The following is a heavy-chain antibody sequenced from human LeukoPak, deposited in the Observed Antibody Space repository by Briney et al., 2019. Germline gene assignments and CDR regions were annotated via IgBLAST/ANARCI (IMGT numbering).Heavy chain of an antibody. D-gene: IGHD3-10*01. CDR3: AKEQAGALDI. Sequence: GGSLRLSCAASGFTFSSYWMHWVRQAPGKGLVWVSRINSDGSSTTYADSVKGRFTISRDNAKNTLYLQMNSLRAEDTALYYCAKEQAGALDIWGQGTMVTVSS. V-gene: IGHV3-74*01. CDR2: INSDGSST. J-gene: IGHJ3*02. CDR1: GFTFSSYW.